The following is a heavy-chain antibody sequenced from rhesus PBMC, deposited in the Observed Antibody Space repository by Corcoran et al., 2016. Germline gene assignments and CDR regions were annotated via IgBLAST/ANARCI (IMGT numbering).Heavy chain of an antibody. D-gene: IGHD6-13*01. Sequence: QLQLQESGPGLVKPSETLSVTCAVSGGSISSSYWSWIRQAPGKGLEWIGCIYGGGSGTNYHPSLKSRVTMSVYTSKDQLSLMLSSVTTADTAMYYCARRPGGQLVFDYWGQRVLVTVSS. CDR3: ARRPGGQLVFDY. V-gene: IGHV4-169*01. J-gene: IGHJ4*01. CDR1: GGSISSSY. CDR2: IYGGGSGT.